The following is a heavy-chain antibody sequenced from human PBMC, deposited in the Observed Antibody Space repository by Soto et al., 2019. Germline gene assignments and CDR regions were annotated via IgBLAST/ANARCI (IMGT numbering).Heavy chain of an antibody. CDR2: ISSSSITI. Sequence: GGSKRLSCAASGFPISNYSMNWVRQTPGKGLEWVSYISSSSITIYHADSVKGRFTISRDNVKKSLYLQMNSLRAEDTAVYYCARDYDILTGSSIYWGQGTLVTVSS. J-gene: IGHJ4*02. D-gene: IGHD3-9*01. CDR3: ARDYDILTGSSIY. CDR1: GFPISNYS. V-gene: IGHV3-48*01.